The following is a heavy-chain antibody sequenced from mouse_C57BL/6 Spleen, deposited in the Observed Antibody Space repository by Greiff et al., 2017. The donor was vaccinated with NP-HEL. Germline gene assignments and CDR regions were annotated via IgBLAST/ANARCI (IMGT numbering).Heavy chain of an antibody. D-gene: IGHD2-4*01. V-gene: IGHV1-62-2*01. CDR3: ARHEEMPLYDYDGGFAY. CDR1: GYTFTEYT. J-gene: IGHJ3*01. Sequence: QVQLQQSGAELVKPGASVKLSCKASGYTFTEYTIHWVKQRSGQGLEWIGWFYPGSGSIKYNEKFKDKATLTADKSSSTVYMELSRLTSEDSAVYFCARHEEMPLYDYDGGFAYWGQGTLVTVSA. CDR2: FYPGSGSI.